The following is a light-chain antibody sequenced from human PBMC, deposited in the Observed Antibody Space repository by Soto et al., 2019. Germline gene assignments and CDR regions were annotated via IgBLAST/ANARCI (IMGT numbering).Light chain of an antibody. Sequence: DIVMTQSPDSLAVSLGERATINCKSSQSVLYSSNNKNYLAWYQQKPGQPPKLLIYWASTRESGVPDRFSGSGSGTDFTFTISSLQAEDVAVYYCQQYYSTLMYTFGQGTKLEIK. CDR3: QQYYSTLMYT. V-gene: IGKV4-1*01. J-gene: IGKJ2*01. CDR1: QSVLYSSNNKNY. CDR2: WAS.